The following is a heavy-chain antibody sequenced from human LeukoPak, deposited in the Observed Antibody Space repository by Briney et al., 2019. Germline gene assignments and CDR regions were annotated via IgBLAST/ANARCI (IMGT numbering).Heavy chain of an antibody. CDR1: GFTFSSYA. J-gene: IGHJ6*03. CDR2: ISYDGSNK. Sequence: PGGSLRLSCAASGFTFSSYAMHWVRQAPGKGLEWVAVISYDGSNKYYADSVKGRFTISRDNSKNTLYLQMDSLRAEDTAVYYCARDGIVVVPAAHSGDYYYMDVWGKGTTVTVSS. V-gene: IGHV3-30-3*01. D-gene: IGHD2-2*01. CDR3: ARDGIVVVPAAHSGDYYYMDV.